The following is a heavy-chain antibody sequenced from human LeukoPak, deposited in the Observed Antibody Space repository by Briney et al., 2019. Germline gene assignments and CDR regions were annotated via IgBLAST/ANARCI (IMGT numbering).Heavy chain of an antibody. V-gene: IGHV3-23*01. J-gene: IGHJ4*02. Sequence: GGSLRLSCAASRFTCSSYGMSWVRQAPGKGLEWVSAISGSGASTYYADSVKGRFTISRDNSKNTLYLQVSSLRAEDTAVYYCAKDVLLDYYDNSGYFDYWGQGTLVTVSS. CDR2: ISGSGAST. CDR1: RFTCSSYG. D-gene: IGHD3-22*01. CDR3: AKDVLLDYYDNSGYFDY.